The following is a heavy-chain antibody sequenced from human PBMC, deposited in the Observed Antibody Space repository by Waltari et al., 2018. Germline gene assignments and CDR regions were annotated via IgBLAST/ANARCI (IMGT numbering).Heavy chain of an antibody. CDR1: GFTSAVHH. CDR2: ISWDSGST. CDR3: AKEATTSGYCSGGSCPSYYFDY. Sequence: EVQLVESGGVVVQLGGSLRLSCAASGFTSAVHHMPRVRHESRQGLQRVSLISWDSGSTYYADSVKGRFTISRDNSKNSLYLQMNSLRTEDTALYYCAKEATTSGYCSGGSCPSYYFDYWGQGTLVTVSS. V-gene: IGHV3-43*01. D-gene: IGHD2-15*01. J-gene: IGHJ4*02.